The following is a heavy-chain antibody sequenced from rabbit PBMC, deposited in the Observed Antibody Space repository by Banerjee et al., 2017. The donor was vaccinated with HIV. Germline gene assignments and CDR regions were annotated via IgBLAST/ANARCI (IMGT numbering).Heavy chain of an antibody. CDR3: ARDNVGVATGNALDP. J-gene: IGHJ6*02. Sequence: QQQLEESGGGLVKPGGTLTLTCKASGIDLSSDYYMCWVRQAPGKGLELIACIFSNRGITWYASWAKGRFTISKTSSTTVTLQLNSLTAADTATYFCARDNVGVATGNALDPWGPGTLVTVS. CDR1: GIDLSSDYY. D-gene: IGHD4-2*01. V-gene: IGHV1S43*01. CDR2: IFSNRGIT.